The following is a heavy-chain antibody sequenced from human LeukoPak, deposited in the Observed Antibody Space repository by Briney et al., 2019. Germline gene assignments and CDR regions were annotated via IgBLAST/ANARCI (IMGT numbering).Heavy chain of an antibody. Sequence: PGRSLRLSCAASGFTFSSHGMHWVRQAPGKGLEWVAVILNDGSNKFYADSVKGRFTISRDNSKNTLDLQMNSLRVEDTAVYYCARGCLEAGISCYGRFDNWGQGTLVTVSS. CDR3: ARGCLEAGISCYGRFDN. D-gene: IGHD2-2*01. CDR2: ILNDGSNK. V-gene: IGHV3-33*01. CDR1: GFTFSSHG. J-gene: IGHJ4*02.